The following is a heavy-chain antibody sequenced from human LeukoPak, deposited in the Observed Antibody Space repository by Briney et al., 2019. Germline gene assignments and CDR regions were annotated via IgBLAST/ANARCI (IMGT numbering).Heavy chain of an antibody. CDR1: GGSISSGGYY. CDR3: AGVYSSSSLIDY. CDR2: IYHSGST. Sequence: SETLSLTCTVSGGSISSGGYYWSWIRQPPRKGLEWIGYIYHSGSTYYNPSLKSRVTISVDRSKNQFSLKLSSVTAADTAVYYCAGVYSSSSLIDYWGQGTLVTVSS. V-gene: IGHV4-30-2*01. J-gene: IGHJ4*02. D-gene: IGHD6-6*01.